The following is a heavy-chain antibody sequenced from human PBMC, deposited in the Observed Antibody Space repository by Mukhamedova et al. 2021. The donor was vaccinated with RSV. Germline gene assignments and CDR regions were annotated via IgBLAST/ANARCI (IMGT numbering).Heavy chain of an antibody. CDR3: AKGAGENYYDSSGPIDY. J-gene: IGHJ4*02. CDR2: ISGSGGST. V-gene: IGHV3-23*01. Sequence: VSAISGSGGSTYYADSVKGRLTISRDNSKNTLYLQMNSLRAEDTAVYYCAKGAGENYYDSSGPIDYWGQGTLVTVSS. D-gene: IGHD3-22*01.